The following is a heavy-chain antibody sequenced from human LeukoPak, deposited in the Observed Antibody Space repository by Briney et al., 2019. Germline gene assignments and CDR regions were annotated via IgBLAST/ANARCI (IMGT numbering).Heavy chain of an antibody. V-gene: IGHV3-30*02. CDR3: AKDLWSIVGATTVAFDI. CDR2: IRYDGSNK. CDR1: GFTFSSYG. Sequence: GGSLRLSCAASGFTFSSYGMHWVRQAPGKGLEWVAFIRYDGSNKYYADSVKGRFTISRDNSKNTLYLQMNSLRAEDTAVYYCAKDLWSIVGATTVAFDIWGQGTMVTVSS. D-gene: IGHD1-26*01. J-gene: IGHJ3*02.